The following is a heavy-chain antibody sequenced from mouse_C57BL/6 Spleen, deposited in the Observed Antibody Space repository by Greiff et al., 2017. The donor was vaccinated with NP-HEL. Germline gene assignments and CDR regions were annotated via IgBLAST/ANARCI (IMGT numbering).Heavy chain of an antibody. D-gene: IGHD4-1*01. CDR3: ARQNWEGWYFDV. J-gene: IGHJ1*03. CDR2: ISSGGSYT. V-gene: IGHV5-6*01. Sequence: EVHLVESGGDLVKPGGSLKLSCAASGFTFSSYGMSWVRQTPDKRLEWVATISSGGSYTYYPDSVKGRFTISRDNAKNTLYLQMSSLKSEDTAMYYCARQNWEGWYFDVWGTGTTVTVSS. CDR1: GFTFSSYG.